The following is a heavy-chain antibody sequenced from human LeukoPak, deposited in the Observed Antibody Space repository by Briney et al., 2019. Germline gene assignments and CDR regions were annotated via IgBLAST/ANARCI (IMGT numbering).Heavy chain of an antibody. CDR3: ARAGGYASSWAY. D-gene: IGHD5-12*01. CDR2: IKQDGSEE. Sequence: PGGSLRLSCAASGFTFSSYWMSWVRQAPGKGLEWVASIKQDGSEENYVDSVKGRFTISRDNAKNSLDLQMNSLRGEDTAVYYCARAGGYASSWAYWGQGTLVTVSS. CDR1: GFTFSSYW. J-gene: IGHJ4*02. V-gene: IGHV3-7*01.